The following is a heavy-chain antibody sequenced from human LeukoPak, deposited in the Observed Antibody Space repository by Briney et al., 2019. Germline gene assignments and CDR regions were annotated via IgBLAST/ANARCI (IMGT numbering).Heavy chain of an antibody. Sequence: GGSLRLSCAASRFTVSSNYMSWVRQAPGKGLEWVSVIYSGGSTYYADSVKGRFTISRDNSKNTLYLQMNSLRAEDTAVYYCARGTPVTTYRAFDIWGQGTMVTVSS. V-gene: IGHV3-53*01. D-gene: IGHD4-17*01. CDR2: IYSGGST. CDR1: RFTVSSNY. CDR3: ARGTPVTTYRAFDI. J-gene: IGHJ3*02.